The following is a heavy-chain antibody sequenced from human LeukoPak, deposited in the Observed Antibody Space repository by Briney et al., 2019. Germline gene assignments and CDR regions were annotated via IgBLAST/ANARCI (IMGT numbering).Heavy chain of an antibody. CDR3: ASSSSSVNY. CDR2: IWYDGGNK. V-gene: IGHV3-33*01. D-gene: IGHD6-13*01. Sequence: GGSLRLSCAASGFTFSSYGMHGVRDAPGKGLEWVAVIWYDGGNKYYANSVKGRFTISRDNSKNTLYLQMNSPGAEDTAVYYCASSSSSVNYWGQGTLVTVSS. CDR1: GFTFSSYG. J-gene: IGHJ4*02.